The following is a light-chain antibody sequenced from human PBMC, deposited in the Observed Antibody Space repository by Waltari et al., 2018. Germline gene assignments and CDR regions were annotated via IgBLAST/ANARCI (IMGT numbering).Light chain of an antibody. CDR1: SSTTESHN. CDR2: RNK. J-gene: IGLJ2*01. Sequence: SVLTQPPSASGTPGQRATIPCAGPSSTTESHNVSAYQHLPGTTPKLLIYRNKQRPSGVPDRFSGSKSGTSASLAISGLRSEDEADYYCAAWDDSLSGFNVVFGGGTKLTVL. V-gene: IGLV1-47*01. CDR3: AAWDDSLSGFNVV.